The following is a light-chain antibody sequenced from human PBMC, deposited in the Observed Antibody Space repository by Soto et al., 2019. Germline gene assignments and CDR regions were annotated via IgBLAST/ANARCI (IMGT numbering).Light chain of an antibody. CDR3: TSYTSSSTLVV. V-gene: IGLV2-14*01. CDR2: DVS. Sequence: QSALTQPASVSGSPGQSITISCTGTSSDVGGYNYVSWYQQYPGKAPKVMIYDVSNRPSGVSNRFSGSKSGNTASLTISGLQAEDEAYYYCTSYTSSSTLVVFGGGTKLTVL. J-gene: IGLJ2*01. CDR1: SSDVGGYNY.